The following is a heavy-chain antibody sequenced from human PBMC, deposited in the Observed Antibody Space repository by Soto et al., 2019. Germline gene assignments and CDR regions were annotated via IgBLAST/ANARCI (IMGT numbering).Heavy chain of an antibody. Sequence: WVRQAPGQGLEWIGIINPNDDKRYSPSLKTRLTISKDTSKNQVVLTMTNMDPVDTATYYCARSQLERPFDYWGQGTLVTVSS. CDR3: ARSQLERPFDY. CDR2: INPNDDK. J-gene: IGHJ4*02. V-gene: IGHV2-70*19. D-gene: IGHD1-1*01.